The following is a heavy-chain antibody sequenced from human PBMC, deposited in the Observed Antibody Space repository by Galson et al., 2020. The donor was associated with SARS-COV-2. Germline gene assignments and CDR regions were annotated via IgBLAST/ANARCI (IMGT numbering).Heavy chain of an antibody. V-gene: IGHV3-30*02. CDR2: IGNDGSNE. D-gene: IGHD4-4*01. CDR1: GFTFSRYA. CDR3: AKDSGGHSNPDDFDY. J-gene: IGHJ4*02. Sequence: GGSLRLSCAASGFTFSRYAMHWVRQAPGKGLEWVAFIGNDGSNEYYAHSVEGRLTISRDSSKNTLYLQMNSLRPEDTAVYYCAKDSGGHSNPDDFDYWGQGTLVTVSS.